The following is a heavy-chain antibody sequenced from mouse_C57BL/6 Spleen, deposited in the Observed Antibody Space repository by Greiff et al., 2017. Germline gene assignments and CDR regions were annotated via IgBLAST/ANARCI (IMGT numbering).Heavy chain of an antibody. J-gene: IGHJ4*01. CDR3: ARSRYDYYAMGY. D-gene: IGHD1-1*02. Sequence: QVQLQQSGPELVKPGASVKISCKASGYAFSSSWMNWVKQRPGKGLEWIGRIYPRDGDNNYNGKFKGKATLTADKSSSTAYMQLSSLTSEDSAVYFCARSRYDYYAMGYWGQGTSVTVSS. CDR1: GYAFSSSW. V-gene: IGHV1-82*01. CDR2: IYPRDGDN.